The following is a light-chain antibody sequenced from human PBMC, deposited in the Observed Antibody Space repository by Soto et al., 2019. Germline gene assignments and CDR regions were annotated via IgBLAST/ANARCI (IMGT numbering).Light chain of an antibody. CDR2: WAS. CDR1: QSVLYSSNNKNY. Sequence: DIVMTQSPDSLAVSLGERATINCKSSQSVLYSSNNKNYLAWYQQKPGQPPKLLIFWASTRESGVPDRFHGSGSGTDFTLTISSLQAEDVAVYYCQQYYSTPFTFGPGTKVDIK. J-gene: IGKJ3*01. CDR3: QQYYSTPFT. V-gene: IGKV4-1*01.